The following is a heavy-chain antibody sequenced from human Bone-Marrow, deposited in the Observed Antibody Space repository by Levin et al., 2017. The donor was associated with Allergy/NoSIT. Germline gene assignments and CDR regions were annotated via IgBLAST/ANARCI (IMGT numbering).Heavy chain of an antibody. Sequence: SVKVSCKASGGTFSSYAISWVRQAPGQGLEWMGGIIPIFGTANYAQKFQGRVTITADKSTSTAYMELSSLRSEDTAVYYCAREGGGIVATITKRRTAVFDPWGQGTLVTVSS. V-gene: IGHV1-69*06. CDR3: AREGGGIVATITKRRTAVFDP. D-gene: IGHD5-12*01. CDR1: GGTFSSYA. J-gene: IGHJ5*02. CDR2: IIPIFGTA.